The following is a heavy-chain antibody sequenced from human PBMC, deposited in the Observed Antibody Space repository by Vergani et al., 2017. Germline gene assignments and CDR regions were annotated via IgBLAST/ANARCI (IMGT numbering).Heavy chain of an antibody. CDR1: GFTFSNAW. CDR2: IKSKTDGGTT. D-gene: IGHD3-10*01. V-gene: IGHV3-15*01. J-gene: IGHJ4*02. CDR3: TTGGGGSGSYYDVDFDY. Sequence: EVQLVESGGGLVKPGGSLRLSCAASGFTFSNAWMSWVRQAPGKGLEWVGRIKSKTDGGTTDYAAPVKGRFTISRDDSKNTLYLQMNSLKTEDTAVYYCTTGGGGSGSYYDVDFDYWGQGTLVTVSS.